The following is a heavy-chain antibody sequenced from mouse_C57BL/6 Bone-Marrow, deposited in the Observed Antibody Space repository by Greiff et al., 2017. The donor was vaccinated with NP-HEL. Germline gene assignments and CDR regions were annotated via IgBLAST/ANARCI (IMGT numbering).Heavy chain of an antibody. V-gene: IGHV1-82*01. CDR2: FYPGDGDT. CDR3: AKGGYFDV. J-gene: IGHJ1*03. CDR1: GYAFSSSW. Sequence: VQLQQSGPELVKPGASVKISCKASGYAFSSSWMNWVKQRPGKGLEWIGRFYPGDGDTNYNGKFKGKATLTADKSSSTAYMQLSSLTSEDSAVYFCAKGGYFDVWGTGTTVTVSS.